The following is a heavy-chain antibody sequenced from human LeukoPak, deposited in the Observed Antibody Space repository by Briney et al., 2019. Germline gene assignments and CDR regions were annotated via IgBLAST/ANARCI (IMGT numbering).Heavy chain of an antibody. CDR2: IIPIFGTA. CDR3: AVGKVGIFGVARYFDY. Sequence: SVKVSCKASGGTFSSYAISWVRQAPGQGLEWMGRIIPIFGTANYAQKFQGRVTITTDESTSTAYMELSSLRSEDTAVYYCAVGKVGIFGVARYFDYWGQGTLVTVSS. D-gene: IGHD3-3*01. J-gene: IGHJ4*02. V-gene: IGHV1-69*05. CDR1: GGTFSSYA.